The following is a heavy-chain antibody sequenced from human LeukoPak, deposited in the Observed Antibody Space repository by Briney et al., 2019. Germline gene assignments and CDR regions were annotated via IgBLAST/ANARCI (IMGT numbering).Heavy chain of an antibody. Sequence: PSETLSLTCNVSGGSIDNDYWSWIRKPPGRGLEWIGNVYYVGTTNYHPSFKSRVTISVDASRSKFSLRLTSLTPADTAVYFCARVDRVNWFDPWGQGTLVTVSS. J-gene: IGHJ5*02. CDR3: ARVDRVNWFDP. CDR2: VYYVGTT. CDR1: GGSIDNDY. V-gene: IGHV4-59*01.